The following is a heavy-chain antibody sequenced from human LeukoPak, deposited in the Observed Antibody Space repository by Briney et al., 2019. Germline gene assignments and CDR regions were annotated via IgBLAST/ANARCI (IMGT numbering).Heavy chain of an antibody. V-gene: IGHV3-33*01. CDR1: GFTFSKYG. CDR2: IWYDGSNK. CDR3: ARAGIGNALDY. D-gene: IGHD2-2*01. J-gene: IGHJ4*02. Sequence: GGSLRLSCAASGFTFSKYGMNGVRQAPGKGLEWVAIIWYDGSNKYFADSVMGRFTISKDNSKNTVYLQMNSLRIEDTAVYHCARAGIGNALDYWGQGTQVTVSS.